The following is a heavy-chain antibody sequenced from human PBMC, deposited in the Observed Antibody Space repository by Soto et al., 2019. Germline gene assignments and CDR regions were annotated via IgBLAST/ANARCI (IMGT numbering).Heavy chain of an antibody. D-gene: IGHD1-26*01. J-gene: IGHJ4*02. Sequence: GGSLRLSCTASGFTFNTHWMHWVRQAPGKGLVWVSRIYFDGITTNYADSVKGRLTVSSDNAKNTVYMHVNTLRDEDTGVYYCARGGAMGVDYWGQGTLVTVSS. CDR3: ARGGAMGVDY. CDR2: IYFDGITT. V-gene: IGHV3-74*01. CDR1: GFTFNTHW.